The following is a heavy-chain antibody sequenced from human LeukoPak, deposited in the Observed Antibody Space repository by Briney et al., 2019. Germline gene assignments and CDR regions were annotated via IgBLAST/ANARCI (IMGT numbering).Heavy chain of an antibody. Sequence: SQTLSLTCTASGGSISSSTYYWGWIRQPPGKGLEWIGSIYYSGRTYYNPSLKSRVTISVDTSRNQFSLKLSSVTAADTAVYYCARGGNYDSSGSRAEYFRHWGQGTLVTVSS. CDR1: GGSISSSTYY. CDR2: IYYSGRT. J-gene: IGHJ1*01. CDR3: ARGGNYDSSGSRAEYFRH. D-gene: IGHD3-22*01. V-gene: IGHV4-39*01.